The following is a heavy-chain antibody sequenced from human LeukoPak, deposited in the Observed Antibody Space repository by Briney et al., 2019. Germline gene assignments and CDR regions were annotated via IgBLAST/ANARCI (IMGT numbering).Heavy chain of an antibody. CDR1: GGSFSGYY. CDR3: ARAYYYDSSDALDY. D-gene: IGHD3-22*01. Sequence: PSETLSLTCAVYGGSFSGYYWSWIRQPPGKGLEWIGEINHSGSTNYNPSLKSRVTISVDTSKNQFSLKLSSVTAADTAVYYCARAYYYDSSDALDYWGQGTLVTVPS. V-gene: IGHV4-34*01. CDR2: INHSGST. J-gene: IGHJ4*02.